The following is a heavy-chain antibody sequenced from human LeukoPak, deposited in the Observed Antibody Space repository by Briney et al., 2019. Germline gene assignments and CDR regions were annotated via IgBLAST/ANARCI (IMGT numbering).Heavy chain of an antibody. Sequence: GGSLRLSCAASGFSFSNYSMNWVRQAPGKGLEWVSSISSSRTTFRYYAESVRGRFTISRDNAKNSLYLQMNSLRAEDTAVYYCARESLGYDSSGYYYDFDYWGQGTLVTVSS. CDR1: GFSFSNYS. V-gene: IGHV3-21*01. CDR3: ARESLGYDSSGYYYDFDY. D-gene: IGHD3-22*01. CDR2: ISSSRTTFR. J-gene: IGHJ4*02.